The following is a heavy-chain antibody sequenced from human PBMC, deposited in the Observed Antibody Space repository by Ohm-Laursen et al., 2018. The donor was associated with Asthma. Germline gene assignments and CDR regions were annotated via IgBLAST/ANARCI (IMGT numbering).Heavy chain of an antibody. CDR1: GFTVSSNY. J-gene: IGHJ4*02. D-gene: IGHD6-19*01. CDR3: ARDGLGYSSGWYAYDY. Sequence: SLRLSCAASGFTVSSNYMSWVRQAPGKGLEWVSVIYSGGSTYYADSVKGRFTISRDNSKNTLYLQMNSLRAEDTAVYYCARDGLGYSSGWYAYDYWGQGTLVTVSS. CDR2: IYSGGST. V-gene: IGHV3-53*01.